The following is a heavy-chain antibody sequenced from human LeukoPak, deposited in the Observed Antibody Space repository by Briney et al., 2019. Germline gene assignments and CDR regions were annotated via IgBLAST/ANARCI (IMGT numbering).Heavy chain of an antibody. CDR3: AREPIRYCSSTSCPSYYYYYMDV. CDR2: INHSGST. D-gene: IGHD2-2*01. V-gene: IGHV4-34*01. Sequence: SETLSLTCAVYGGSFSGYYWSWIRQPPGKGLEWIGEINHSGSTNYNPSLKSRVTISVDTSKNQFSLKLSSVTAADTAVYYCAREPIRYCSSTSCPSYYYYYMDVWRKGTTVTVSS. CDR1: GGSFSGYY. J-gene: IGHJ6*03.